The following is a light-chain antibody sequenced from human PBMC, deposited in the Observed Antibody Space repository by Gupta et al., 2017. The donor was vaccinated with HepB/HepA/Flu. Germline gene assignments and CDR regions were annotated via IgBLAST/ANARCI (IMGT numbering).Light chain of an antibody. CDR2: NDD. CDR1: SSNVGRDT. J-gene: IGLJ1*01. CDR3: AAWDNSRSGYV. Sequence: SVLTPPPSASVPPGQRVTISCSGSSSNVGRDTVYWYQQLPGTAPKLLIYNDDQRPSAVPDRFSGSKYGTSAALTISGLLAEDEADYYCAAWDNSRSGYVFGTGTRVTVL. V-gene: IGLV1-47*02.